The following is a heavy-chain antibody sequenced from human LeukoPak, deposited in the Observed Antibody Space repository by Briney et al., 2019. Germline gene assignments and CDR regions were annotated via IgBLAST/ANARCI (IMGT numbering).Heavy chain of an antibody. J-gene: IGHJ3*02. CDR3: AALSRVKAFDI. Sequence: SENLSLTCTVSGYSISSGYYWGWIRQPPGKGLEWIGSIYHSGSTYYNPSLKSRVTISVDTSKNQFSLKLSSVTAADTAVYYCAALSRVKAFDIWGQGTMVTVSS. V-gene: IGHV4-38-2*02. CDR1: GYSISSGYY. D-gene: IGHD3-10*01. CDR2: IYHSGST.